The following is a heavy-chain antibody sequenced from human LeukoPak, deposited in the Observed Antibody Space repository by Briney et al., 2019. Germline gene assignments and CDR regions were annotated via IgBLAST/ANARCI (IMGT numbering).Heavy chain of an antibody. J-gene: IGHJ4*02. V-gene: IGHV3-23*01. CDR1: GFTFSSYA. CDR2: ISGSGGST. CDR3: AKTGRPMVRGVIDY. D-gene: IGHD3-10*01. Sequence: PGGSLRLSCAASGFTFSSYAMSRVRQAPGKGLEWVLAISGSGGSTYYADSVKGRFTISRDNSKNTLYLQMNSLRAEDTAVYYCAKTGRPMVRGVIDYRGQGTLVTVSS.